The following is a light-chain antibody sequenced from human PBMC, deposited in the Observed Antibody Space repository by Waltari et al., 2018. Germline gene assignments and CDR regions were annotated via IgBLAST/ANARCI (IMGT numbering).Light chain of an antibody. J-gene: IGLJ2*01. CDR2: DVA. V-gene: IGLV2-14*03. Sequence: QSALTQPASVSGSPGQSITIPCTGTIYDVGGYTYVYWYQQHPGKAPQPLIYDVATRPSGVSDRFAASKSGNTASLTISGLQAEDEADYYCCSHRSGNTLGVFGGGTKLTVL. CDR1: IYDVGGYTY. CDR3: CSHRSGNTLGV.